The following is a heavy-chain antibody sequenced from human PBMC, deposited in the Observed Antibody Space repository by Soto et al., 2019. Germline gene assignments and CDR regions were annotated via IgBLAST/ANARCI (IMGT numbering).Heavy chain of an antibody. CDR1: GGSISRGDYY. V-gene: IGHV4-39*02. CDR2: IYYSGST. J-gene: IGHJ4*02. Sequence: TSETLSLTCTVSGGSISRGDYYWSWIRQPPGKGLEWIGSIYYSGSTYYNPSLKSRVTISVDTSKNHFSLKLTSVTAADTAVYYCARPGGSGWFYFDSWGQGSQVTVSS. CDR3: ARPGGSGWFYFDS. D-gene: IGHD6-13*01.